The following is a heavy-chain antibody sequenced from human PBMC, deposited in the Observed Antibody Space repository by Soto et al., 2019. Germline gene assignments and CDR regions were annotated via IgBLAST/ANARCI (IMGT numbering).Heavy chain of an antibody. V-gene: IGHV4-34*01. CDR2: TNHSGSI. CDR3: ATGISGMVAFEMVAPDKYTFDP. J-gene: IGHJ5*02. D-gene: IGHD2-15*01. CDR1: GGSFSGYY. Sequence: SETLSLTCAVYGGSFSGYYWTWIRQTPEKGLEWIGETNHSGSINQNPSLTRRVSILVDPSKNQFPLKLRSVTAADRAVYNSATGISGMVAFEMVAPDKYTFDPWSLGTVVTVTS.